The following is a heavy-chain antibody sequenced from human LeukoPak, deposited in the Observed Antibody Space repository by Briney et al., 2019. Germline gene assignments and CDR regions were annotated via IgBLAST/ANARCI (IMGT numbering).Heavy chain of an antibody. CDR1: GYTFTSYY. CDR2: INPSGGST. CDR3: ARSRSSGWHDF. J-gene: IGHJ4*02. D-gene: IGHD6-19*01. Sequence: ASVKVSCKASGYTFTSYYMHCVRQAPGQGLEWMGIINPSGGSTTFAQKFQGRVTMTRDASTSTVYLELSSRRSEDTAVYYCARSRSSGWHDFWGQGTLVIVSS. V-gene: IGHV1-46*01.